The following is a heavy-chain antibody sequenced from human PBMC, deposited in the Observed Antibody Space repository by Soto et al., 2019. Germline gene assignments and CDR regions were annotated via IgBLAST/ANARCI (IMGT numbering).Heavy chain of an antibody. D-gene: IGHD2-2*01. CDR1: GFTFSSHA. CDR3: AKDPREYQLLRWFDP. J-gene: IGHJ5*02. CDR2: ITDSGDDT. V-gene: IGHV3-23*01. Sequence: EVQLLESGGGLEQRGGSLRLSCAASGFTFSSHAMSWVRQAPGEGLEWVSVITDSGDDTLSADSVKGRFTISRDNSKNTLYLQMNSLRAEDTAVYYCAKDPREYQLLRWFDPWGQGTLVTVSS.